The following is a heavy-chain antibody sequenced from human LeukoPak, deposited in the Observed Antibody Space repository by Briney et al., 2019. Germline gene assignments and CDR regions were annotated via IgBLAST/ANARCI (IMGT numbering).Heavy chain of an antibody. CDR1: GGSISSYY. D-gene: IGHD2-15*01. J-gene: IGHJ5*02. CDR2: IYYSGST. V-gene: IGHV4-59*08. CDR3: ARRYCSGGSCYSGGNWFDP. Sequence: SETLSLTCTVSGGSISSYYWSWIRQPPGKGLEWMGCIYYSGSTNYNPSLKSRVTISVDTTKNQFSLKLSSVTAADTGVYDCARRYCSGGSCYSGGNWFDPWGQGTLVSVSS.